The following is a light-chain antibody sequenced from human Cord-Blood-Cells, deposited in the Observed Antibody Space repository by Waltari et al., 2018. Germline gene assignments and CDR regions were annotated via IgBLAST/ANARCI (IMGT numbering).Light chain of an antibody. J-gene: IGKJ1*01. Sequence: EIVLTQSPGTLSLSPGERATLSCRASQSVSSSYLAWYQQKPGQAPRLLIYGASSSATGIPDRFSGSGCGTDFTLTISRLEPEDFAVYYCQQYGSSPTWTFGQGTKVEIK. CDR1: QSVSSSY. CDR2: GAS. V-gene: IGKV3-20*01. CDR3: QQYGSSPTWT.